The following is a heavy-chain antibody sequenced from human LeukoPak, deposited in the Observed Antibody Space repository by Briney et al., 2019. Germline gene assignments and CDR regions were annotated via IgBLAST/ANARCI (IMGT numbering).Heavy chain of an antibody. CDR1: GFTFNTYS. J-gene: IGHJ4*02. CDR2: ISSSGSTI. CDR3: ARTGYLHFDY. V-gene: IGHV3-48*04. D-gene: IGHD3-9*01. Sequence: GGSLRLSCAASGFTFNTYSMNWFRQAPGKGLEWVSYISSSGSTIYYADSVKGRFTISRDNAKNSLYLQMNSLRAEDTAVYYCARTGYLHFDYWGQGTLVTVSS.